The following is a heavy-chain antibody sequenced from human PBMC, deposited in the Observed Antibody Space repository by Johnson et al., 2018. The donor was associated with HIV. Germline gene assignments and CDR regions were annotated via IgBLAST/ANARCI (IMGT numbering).Heavy chain of an antibody. CDR2: ISGSGGSK. Sequence: EVQLVESGGGLVQPGGSLRLSCAASGFTFSSYAMSWVRQAPGKGLEWVSAISGSGGSKYYADSVKGRFTISRDNTKNTLYLQMNSLRAEDTAVYYWANFRYYYYTHDAFDIWGQGTMVTVSS. CDR1: GFTFSSYA. V-gene: IGHV3-23*04. D-gene: IGHD3-22*01. J-gene: IGHJ3*02. CDR3: ANFRYYYYTHDAFDI.